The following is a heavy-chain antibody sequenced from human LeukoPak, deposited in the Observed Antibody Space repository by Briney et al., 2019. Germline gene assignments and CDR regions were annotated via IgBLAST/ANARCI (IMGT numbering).Heavy chain of an antibody. V-gene: IGHV1-69*04. CDR1: GGTFSSYA. CDR2: IIPILGIA. D-gene: IGHD5-18*01. J-gene: IGHJ4*02. Sequence: GASVKVSCKASGGTFSSYAISWVRQAPGQGLEWMGRIIPILGIANYAQKFQGRVTITADKSTSTAYMELSSLRSEDTAVYYCARDRPPDTAMACWGQGTLVTVSS. CDR3: ARDRPPDTAMAC.